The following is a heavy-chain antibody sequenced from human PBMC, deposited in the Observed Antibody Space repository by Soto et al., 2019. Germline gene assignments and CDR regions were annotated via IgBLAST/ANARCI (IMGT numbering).Heavy chain of an antibody. V-gene: IGHV3-30*18. CDR1: GVTFSDYA. D-gene: IGHD3-10*01. J-gene: IGHJ4*02. Sequence: QVQLVESGGGVVQPGRSLRLSCAVTGVTFSDYAMHWVRQAPGKGLEWVAVISFDGSNEYYADSVRGRFTISRDNIKTTLHLQMNSLRVEDTAVYYCAKALRGGCDYWGQGTLVTVSS. CDR3: AKALRGGCDY. CDR2: ISFDGSNE.